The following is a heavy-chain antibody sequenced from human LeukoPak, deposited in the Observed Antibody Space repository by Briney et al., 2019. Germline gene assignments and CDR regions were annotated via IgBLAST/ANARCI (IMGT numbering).Heavy chain of an antibody. J-gene: IGHJ6*03. D-gene: IGHD6-6*01. CDR3: AKDALYSSSFSYYMDV. CDR2: ISWDGGST. Sequence: GGSLRLSCAAAGFTFDDYTMHWVRKAPGKGLEWVSLISWDGGSTYYADSVKGRFTISRDDSKNSLYLQMNSLRTEDTALYYCAKDALYSSSFSYYMDVWGKGTTVTVSS. CDR1: GFTFDDYT. V-gene: IGHV3-43*01.